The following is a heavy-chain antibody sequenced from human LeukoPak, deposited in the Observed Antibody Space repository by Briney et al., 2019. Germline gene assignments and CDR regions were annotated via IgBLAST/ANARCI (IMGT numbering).Heavy chain of an antibody. CDR2: MNPNSGNT. Sequence: ASVKVSCKASGYTLTSYDINWVRQATGQGLEWMGWMNPNSGNTGYAQKFQGRVTITRNTSISAAYMELSSLRSEDTAVYYCARELLDAFDIWGQGTMVTVSS. J-gene: IGHJ3*02. V-gene: IGHV1-8*03. CDR1: GYTLTSYD. D-gene: IGHD6-6*01. CDR3: ARELLDAFDI.